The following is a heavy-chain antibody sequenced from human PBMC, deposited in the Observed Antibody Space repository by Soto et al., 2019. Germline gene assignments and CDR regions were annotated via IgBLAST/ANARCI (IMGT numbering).Heavy chain of an antibody. V-gene: IGHV3-11*06. CDR1: GFTFSDYY. Sequence: GGSLRLSCEGSGFTFSDYYISWIRQAPGKGLEWISYSSNSGTFSRYADSVKGRFSISRDNTKNLLYLQMNSLRAEDTAVYYCARSGDNYNSLDYWGQGTPVTVSS. CDR2: SSNSGTFS. D-gene: IGHD1-1*01. J-gene: IGHJ4*02. CDR3: ARSGDNYNSLDY.